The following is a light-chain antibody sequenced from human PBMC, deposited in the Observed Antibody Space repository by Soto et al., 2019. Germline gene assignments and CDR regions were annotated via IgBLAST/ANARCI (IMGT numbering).Light chain of an antibody. CDR3: QQYYDWPIT. CDR1: QSISSL. CDR2: GAS. J-gene: IGKJ5*01. V-gene: IGKV3-15*01. Sequence: EIVLTQSPATLSVSPGERATLSCRASQSISSLLAWYQQKPGQAPRLLIYGASTRATGIPARFSGSGSGTEFTLTVSSLQSEDFAVYYCQQYYDWPITFGQGTRLEN.